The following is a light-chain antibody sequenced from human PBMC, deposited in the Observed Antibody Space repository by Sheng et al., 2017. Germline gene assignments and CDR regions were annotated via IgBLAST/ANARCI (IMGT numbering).Light chain of an antibody. CDR3: HQYRWSPLT. V-gene: IGKV4-1*01. CDR1: QDLLFSFNNNNY. Sequence: DIVMTQSPDSLAVSLGERATINCKSSQDLLFSFNNNNYLSWYQQSQDSLLSCSFTGHLPGPSGVPDRFSGXGSGTEFSLTISSLQAEDVAVYYCHQYRWSPLTFGGGTKVEIK. CDR2: GHL. J-gene: IGKJ4*01.